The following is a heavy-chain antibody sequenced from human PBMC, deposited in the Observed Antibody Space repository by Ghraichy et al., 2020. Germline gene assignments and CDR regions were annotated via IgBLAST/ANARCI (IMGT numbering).Heavy chain of an antibody. J-gene: IGHJ6*02. D-gene: IGHD2-2*01. V-gene: IGHV6-1*01. CDR3: AREEVGRGGAETYYYYGMDV. Sequence: SQTLSLTCAISGDSVSSNSAAWNWIRQSPSRGLEWLGRTYYRSKWYNDYAVSVKSRITINPDTSKNQFSLQLNSVTPEDTAVYYCAREEVGRGGAETYYYYGMDVWGQGTTVTVSS. CDR1: GDSVSSNSAA. CDR2: TYYRSKWYN.